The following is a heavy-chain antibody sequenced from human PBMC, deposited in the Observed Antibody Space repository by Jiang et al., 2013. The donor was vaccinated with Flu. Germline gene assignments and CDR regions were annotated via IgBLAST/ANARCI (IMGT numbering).Heavy chain of an antibody. J-gene: IGHJ5*02. D-gene: IGHD3-3*01. CDR1: GYTFTSYA. Sequence: QSGSELKKPGASVKVSCKASGYTFTSYAMNWVRQAPGQGLEWMGWINTNTGNPTYAQGFTGRFVFSLDTSVSTAYLQISSLKAEDTAVYYCARGVQYYDFWSGRGEAQGWFDPWGQGTL. V-gene: IGHV7-4-1*02. CDR3: ARGVQYYDFWSGRGEAQGWFDP. CDR2: INTNTGNP.